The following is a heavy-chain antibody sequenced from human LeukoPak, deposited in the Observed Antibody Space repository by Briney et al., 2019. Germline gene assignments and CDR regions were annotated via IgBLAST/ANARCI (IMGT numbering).Heavy chain of an antibody. Sequence: GGSLRLSCAASGFTFSSYAMHWVRQAPGKGMEWVALISYDGSNKYYADSVKGRFTISRDNSRNTLYLQMNSLIAEDTAVYYCARDRQGGNWGDFDFWGQGTLVIVSS. CDR3: ARDRQGGNWGDFDF. V-gene: IGHV3-30-3*01. D-gene: IGHD3-16*01. CDR1: GFTFSSYA. J-gene: IGHJ4*02. CDR2: ISYDGSNK.